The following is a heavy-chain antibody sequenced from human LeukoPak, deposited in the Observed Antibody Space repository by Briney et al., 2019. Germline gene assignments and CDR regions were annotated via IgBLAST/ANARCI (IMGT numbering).Heavy chain of an antibody. CDR3: ASRKLANEY. CDR2: IYYSGST. CDR1: GGSISSGGYS. Sequence: SETLSLTCAVSGGSISSGGYSWSWIRQPPGKGLEWIGYIYYSGSTYYNPSLKSRVTISVDTSKNQFSLKLSSVTAADTAVYYCASRKLANEYWGQGTLVTVSS. D-gene: IGHD1-1*01. V-gene: IGHV4-30-4*07. J-gene: IGHJ4*02.